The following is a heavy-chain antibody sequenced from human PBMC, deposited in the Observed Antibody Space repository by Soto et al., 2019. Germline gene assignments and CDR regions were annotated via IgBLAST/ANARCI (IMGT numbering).Heavy chain of an antibody. CDR3: ARLRRDWGDAFDL. Sequence: QVQLVQSGADVKKPGSSVKVSCKTSGGSFGSSAISWVRQAPAQGLEWMGEIIPVFDQANYAQNFQGRLTITADELTGTVFMELSSLRAADTAVYFCARLRRDWGDAFDLWGLGTFVTVSS. J-gene: IGHJ3*01. D-gene: IGHD3-16*01. V-gene: IGHV1-69*01. CDR2: IIPVFDQA. CDR1: GGSFGSSA.